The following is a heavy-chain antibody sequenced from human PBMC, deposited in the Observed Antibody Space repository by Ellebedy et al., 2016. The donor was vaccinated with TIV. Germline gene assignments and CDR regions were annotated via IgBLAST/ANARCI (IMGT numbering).Heavy chain of an antibody. CDR1: GFTFSSYD. J-gene: IGHJ4*02. CDR2: IGTAGDT. V-gene: IGHV3-13*01. CDR3: AKDSGWEHEY. Sequence: GESLKISCAASGFTFSSYDMHWVRQATGKGLEWVSAIGTAGDTSYPGSVKGRFTISRENAKNSLYLQMNSLRAEDTALYYCAKDSGWEHEYWGQGTLVTISS. D-gene: IGHD3-10*01.